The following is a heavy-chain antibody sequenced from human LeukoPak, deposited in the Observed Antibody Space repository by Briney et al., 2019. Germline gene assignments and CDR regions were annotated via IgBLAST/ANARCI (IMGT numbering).Heavy chain of an antibody. J-gene: IGHJ4*02. V-gene: IGHV3-23*01. CDR1: GFTFSSYA. CDR3: AKDKSSRDDFWSGIDY. D-gene: IGHD3-3*01. Sequence: PGGSLRLSCAASGFTFSSYAMSWVRQAPGKGLEWVSAISGSGGSTYYADSVKGRFTISRDNSKNTLYLQMNSLRAEDTAVYYCAKDKSSRDDFWSGIDYWGQGTLVTVSS. CDR2: ISGSGGST.